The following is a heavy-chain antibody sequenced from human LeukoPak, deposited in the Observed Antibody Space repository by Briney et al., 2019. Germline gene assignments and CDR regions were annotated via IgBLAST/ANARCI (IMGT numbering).Heavy chain of an antibody. D-gene: IGHD4-17*01. CDR1: GYTFTSYD. CDR2: MNPNSGNT. CDR3: ARANDYGDYFDY. Sequence: GASVKVSCKASGYTFTSYDINWVRQATGQGLEWMGWMNPNSGNTGYAQKFQGRVTMTRNTSISTAYMELSSLRSEDTAVYYCARANDYGDYFDYWGQGTLVTVSS. V-gene: IGHV1-8*01. J-gene: IGHJ4*02.